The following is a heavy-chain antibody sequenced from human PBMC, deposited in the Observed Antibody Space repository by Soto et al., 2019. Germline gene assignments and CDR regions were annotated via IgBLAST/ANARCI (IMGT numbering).Heavy chain of an antibody. Sequence: QVQLVQSGAEVKKPGASVKVSCKASGYTFTSYYMHWVRQTPGQGREWMGIINPSGGSTSYAQKFQARVTMTRDTSTSTVYMELSSLRSEDTAVYYCAGQYYYDSSGYRAGLDPWGQGTLVTVSS. CDR2: INPSGGST. D-gene: IGHD3-22*01. V-gene: IGHV1-46*03. CDR1: GYTFTSYY. J-gene: IGHJ5*02. CDR3: AGQYYYDSSGYRAGLDP.